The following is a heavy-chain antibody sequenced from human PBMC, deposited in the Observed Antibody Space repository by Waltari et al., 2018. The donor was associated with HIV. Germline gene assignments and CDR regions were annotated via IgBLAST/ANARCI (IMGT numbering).Heavy chain of an antibody. J-gene: IGHJ4*02. CDR3: ARVYYDSSGYYGAAGY. Sequence: QVQLVQSGAAVTKPGASVKVSCKASGYTFTSYDINWVRQATGQGLEWMGWMNPNSGNTGYAQKFQGRVTMTRNTSISTAFMEVSSLRSEDTAVYYCARVYYDSSGYYGAAGYWGQGTLVTVSS. D-gene: IGHD3-22*01. CDR2: MNPNSGNT. CDR1: GYTFTSYD. V-gene: IGHV1-8*01.